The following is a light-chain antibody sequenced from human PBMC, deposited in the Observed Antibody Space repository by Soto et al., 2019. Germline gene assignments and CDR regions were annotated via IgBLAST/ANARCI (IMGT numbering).Light chain of an antibody. Sequence: DIQLTQSHSTLSASVGDSVTITCRASQNIRNWLAWHQQKPGKAPNPLIYDASTLESGVPSRFSGSGSETEFTLTISRLQPDDFATYFCHSRAFGQGTRLEIK. CDR1: QNIRNW. CDR3: HSRA. J-gene: IGKJ5*01. V-gene: IGKV1-5*01. CDR2: DAS.